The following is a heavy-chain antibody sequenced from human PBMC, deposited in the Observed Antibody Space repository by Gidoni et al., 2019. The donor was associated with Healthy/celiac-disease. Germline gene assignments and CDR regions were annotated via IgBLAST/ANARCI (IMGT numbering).Heavy chain of an antibody. CDR1: GGSISSSSYY. CDR3: ARQDTAMVTRGAFDI. V-gene: IGHV4-39*01. CDR2: IYYSGST. Sequence: QLQLQESGPGLVKPSETLSLTCTVSGGSISSSSYYWGWIRQPPGKGLEWIGSIYYSGSTYYNPSLKSRVTISVDTSKNQFSLKLSSVTAADTAVYYCARQDTAMVTRGAFDIWGQGTMVTVSS. J-gene: IGHJ3*02. D-gene: IGHD5-18*01.